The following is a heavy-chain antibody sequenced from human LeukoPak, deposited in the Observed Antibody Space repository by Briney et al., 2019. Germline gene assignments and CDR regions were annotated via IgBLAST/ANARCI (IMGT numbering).Heavy chain of an antibody. CDR2: IYTSGNT. CDR1: GGSISSGDYY. CDR3: ARAGGRDNSYGFQDY. Sequence: SQTPSLTCTVSGGSISSGDYYWSWIRQPAGKGLEWIGRIYTSGNTNYNPSLKSRVTISLDTSKNHFSLRLSSVTAADTAVYYCARAGGRDNSYGFQDYWGQGTLVTVSS. V-gene: IGHV4-61*02. J-gene: IGHJ4*02. D-gene: IGHD5-18*01.